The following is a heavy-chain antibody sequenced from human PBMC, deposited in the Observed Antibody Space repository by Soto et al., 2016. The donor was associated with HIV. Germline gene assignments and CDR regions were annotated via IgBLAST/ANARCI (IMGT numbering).Heavy chain of an antibody. CDR1: GFTFSSYA. V-gene: IGHV3-30*04. D-gene: IGHD3-22*01. CDR2: ISYDGSNK. Sequence: VQLVESGGGVVQPGRSLRLSCAASGFTFSSYAMHWVRQAPGKGLEWVAVISYDGSNKYYADSVKGRFTISRDNSKNTLYLQMNSLRAEDTAVYYCASQGGIITMIVVVDDAFDIWGQGTMVTSLQ. CDR3: ASQGGIITMIVVVDDAFDI. J-gene: IGHJ3*02.